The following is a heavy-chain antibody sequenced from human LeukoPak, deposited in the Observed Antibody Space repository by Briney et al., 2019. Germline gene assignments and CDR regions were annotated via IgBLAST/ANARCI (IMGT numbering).Heavy chain of an antibody. CDR3: AKDLGSRVRFFFDY. J-gene: IGHJ4*02. Sequence: PGGSLRLSCAASGFTFSNYAMSWVRQAPGKGLEWVSAISGSGGSTYYADSVKGRFTISRDNSKNTLYLQMNSLRAEDTAVYYCAKDLGSRVRFFFDYWGQGTLVTVSS. V-gene: IGHV3-23*01. D-gene: IGHD3-10*01. CDR1: GFTFSNYA. CDR2: ISGSGGST.